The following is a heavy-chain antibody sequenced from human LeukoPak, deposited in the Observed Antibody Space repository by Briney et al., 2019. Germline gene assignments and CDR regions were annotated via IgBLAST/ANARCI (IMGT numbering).Heavy chain of an antibody. CDR2: TYYRSTWYN. CDR1: GDIVSSNSA. D-gene: IGHD2-2*01. Sequence: SQTLSLTCAISGDIVSSNSAWNWIRQSPSRGLEWLGRTYYRSTWYNDYAVSVRGRITVNPDTSKNQFSLHLNSVTPEGTAVYYCARRLTQYDCFDPWGQGILVTVSS. J-gene: IGHJ5*02. CDR3: ARRLTQYDCFDP. V-gene: IGHV6-1*01.